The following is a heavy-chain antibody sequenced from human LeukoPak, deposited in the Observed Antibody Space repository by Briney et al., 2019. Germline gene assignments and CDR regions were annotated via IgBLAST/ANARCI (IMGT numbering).Heavy chain of an antibody. D-gene: IGHD4-17*01. Sequence: SQTLSLTCTVSGGSISSYYWSWIRQPPGKGLEWIGYIYYSGSTNYNPSLKSRVTISVDTSKNQFSLKLSSVTAADTAVYYCARGAYGDYAYWGQGTLVTVSS. CDR2: IYYSGST. J-gene: IGHJ4*02. V-gene: IGHV4-59*01. CDR1: GGSISSYY. CDR3: ARGAYGDYAY.